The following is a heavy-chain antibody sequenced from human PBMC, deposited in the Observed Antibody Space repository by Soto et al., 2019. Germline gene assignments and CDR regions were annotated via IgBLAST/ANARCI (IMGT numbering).Heavy chain of an antibody. V-gene: IGHV3-48*01. D-gene: IGHD3-22*01. Sequence: GGSLRLSCAASGFTFSSYSMNWARQAPGKGLEWVSYISSSSTIIYYADSVKGRFTISRDNAKNSLYLQMNSLRAEDTAVYYCARDVVTMTKDMDVWGKGTTVTVSS. CDR1: GFTFSSYS. J-gene: IGHJ6*03. CDR2: ISSSSTII. CDR3: ARDVVTMTKDMDV.